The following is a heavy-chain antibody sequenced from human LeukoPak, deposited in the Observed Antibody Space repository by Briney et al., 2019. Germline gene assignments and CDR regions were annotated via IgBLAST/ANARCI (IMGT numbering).Heavy chain of an antibody. D-gene: IGHD6-19*01. CDR1: GFTVSSNY. V-gene: IGHV3-66*01. J-gene: IGHJ4*02. CDR3: ARVAVAGSSGLDY. CDR2: SYSGGST. Sequence: PGGSLRLSCAASGFTVSSNYMSWVRQAPGKGLEWVSVSYSGGSTYYADSVKGRFTISRDNSKNTLYLQMNSLRAEDTAVYYCARVAVAGSSGLDYWGQGTLVTVSS.